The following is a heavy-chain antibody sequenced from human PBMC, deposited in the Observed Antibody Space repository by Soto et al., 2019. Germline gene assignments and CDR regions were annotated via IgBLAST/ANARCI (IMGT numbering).Heavy chain of an antibody. CDR3: AKGINGVDG. CDR1: GFTFSSYA. Sequence: GGSLRLSCAASGFTFSSYAMHWVRQAPGKGLEWVAVISYDGSNKYYADYVKGRFTISRDNSKTTLYLQMKSMRAEDTALLNRAKGINGVDGWGQGTTVTVSS. CDR2: ISYDGSNK. J-gene: IGHJ6*02. D-gene: IGHD2-21*01. V-gene: IGHV3-30-3*01.